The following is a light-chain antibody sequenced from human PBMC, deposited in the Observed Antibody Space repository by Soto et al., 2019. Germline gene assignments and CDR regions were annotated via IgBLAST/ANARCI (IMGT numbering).Light chain of an antibody. CDR3: QQSYSTLSIT. CDR2: AAS. CDR1: ESISRH. J-gene: IGKJ5*01. Sequence: DIQMTQSPSSLSASVGDRVTITCRASESISRHLNWYQQKPGKAPKLLIYAASSLQNGIPSRFSGSGSGTDFTLTISNLQPEDFATYYCQQSYSTLSITFGQGTRLEIK. V-gene: IGKV1-39*01.